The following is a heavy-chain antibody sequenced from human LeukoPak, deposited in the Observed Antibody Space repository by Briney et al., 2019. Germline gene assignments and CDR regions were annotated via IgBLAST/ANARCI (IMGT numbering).Heavy chain of an antibody. CDR2: IWYDGSNK. V-gene: IGHV3-33*01. CDR3: AREIFGVALDYYGMDV. Sequence: GRSLRLSCAASGFTFSSYGMHWVRQAPGKGLEWVAVIWYDGSNKYYADSVKGRFTISRDNSKNTLYLQMNSLRAEDTAVYYCAREIFGVALDYYGMDVWGQGTTVTVSS. D-gene: IGHD3-3*01. J-gene: IGHJ6*02. CDR1: GFTFSSYG.